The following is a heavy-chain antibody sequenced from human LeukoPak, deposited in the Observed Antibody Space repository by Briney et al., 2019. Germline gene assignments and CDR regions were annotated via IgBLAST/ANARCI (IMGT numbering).Heavy chain of an antibody. CDR1: GGSISSYY. CDR2: IYYSGST. Sequence: SETLSLTCTVSGGSISSYYWSWIRQPPGKGLEWIGYIYYSGSTNYNPSLKSRVTISVDTSKNQFSLKLSSVTAADTAVYYCARGYSSSWFDDRVSLNWFDPWGQGTLVTVSS. CDR3: ARGYSSSWFDDRVSLNWFDP. D-gene: IGHD6-13*01. J-gene: IGHJ5*02. V-gene: IGHV4-59*01.